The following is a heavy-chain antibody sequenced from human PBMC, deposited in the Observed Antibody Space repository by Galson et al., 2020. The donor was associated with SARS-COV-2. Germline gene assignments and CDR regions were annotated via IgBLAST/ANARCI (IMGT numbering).Heavy chain of an antibody. CDR2: INPSTGAA. CDR3: VRGLSGDWPYYYFYGMDV. J-gene: IGHJ6*02. CDR1: GYY. D-gene: IGHD2-21*02. Sequence: GYYMYWVRQAPGQGLEYMGWINPSTGAASYGQKFQDRVTMTSDLSIPTAFLKLSWLRFYDTAIYYCVRGLSGDWPYYYFYGMDVWGQGTKVTVSS. V-gene: IGHV1-2*02.